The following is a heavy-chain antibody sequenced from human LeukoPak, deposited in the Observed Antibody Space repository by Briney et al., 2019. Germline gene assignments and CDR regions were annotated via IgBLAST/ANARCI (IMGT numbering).Heavy chain of an antibody. CDR2: ISGSISSK. J-gene: IGHJ4*02. CDR3: ANFRVGATGDS. V-gene: IGHV3-21*04. CDR1: GFGFSSYT. Sequence: GGSLTLSCAASGFGFSSYTMNWVRQAPGKGLEWVSSISGSISSKLYAESVKGRFTISRDNSKNTLYLQMNSLRAEDTAVYYCANFRVGATGDSWGQGTLVTVSS. D-gene: IGHD1-26*01.